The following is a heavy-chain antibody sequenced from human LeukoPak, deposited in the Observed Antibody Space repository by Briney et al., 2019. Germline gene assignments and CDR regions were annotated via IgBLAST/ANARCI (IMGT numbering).Heavy chain of an antibody. CDR2: IYSGGST. CDR3: ARAPSGSGWIDYFDY. J-gene: IGHJ4*02. D-gene: IGHD6-19*01. CDR1: GFTVSSNY. V-gene: IGHV3-53*01. Sequence: SGGSLRLSCAASGFTVSSNYMSWVRQAPGKGLEWVLVIYSGGSTYYADSVKGRFTISRDNSKNTLYLQMNSLRAEDTAVYYCARAPSGSGWIDYFDYWGQGTLVTVSS.